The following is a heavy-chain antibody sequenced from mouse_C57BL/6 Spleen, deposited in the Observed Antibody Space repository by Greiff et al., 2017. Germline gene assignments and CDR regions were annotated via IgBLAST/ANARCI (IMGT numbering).Heavy chain of an antibody. CDR2: IYPGDGDT. CDR1: GYAFSSSW. J-gene: IGHJ4*01. Sequence: VQGVESGPELVKPGASVKISCKASGYAFSSSWMNWVKQRPGKGLEWIGRIYPGDGDTNYNGKFKGKATLTADKSSSTAYMQLSSLTSEDSAFYFCAEAMDYWGQGTSVTVSS. V-gene: IGHV1-82*01. CDR3: AEAMDY.